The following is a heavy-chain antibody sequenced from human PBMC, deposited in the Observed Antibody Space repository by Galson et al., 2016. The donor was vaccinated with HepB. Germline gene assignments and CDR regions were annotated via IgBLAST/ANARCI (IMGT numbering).Heavy chain of an antibody. CDR2: ISDTGSHT. CDR3: AKDPLEYSTSAGWFDP. Sequence: SLRLSCAASGFTFSNYAMSWVRQAPGKGLEWVSDISDTGSHTYYAGSVKGRFTISRDNSKNTLYLQMNSLRAEDTAVYYCAKDPLEYSTSAGWFDPWGQGTLVTVSS. V-gene: IGHV3-23*01. J-gene: IGHJ5*02. CDR1: GFTFSNYA. D-gene: IGHD6-6*01.